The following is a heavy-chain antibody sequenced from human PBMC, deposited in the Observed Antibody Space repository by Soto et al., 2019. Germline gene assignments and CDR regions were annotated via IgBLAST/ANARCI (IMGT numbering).Heavy chain of an antibody. CDR1: GFTFSSYG. CDR2: ISYDGSNK. CDR3: AKDRARYCGGGSCYSIFDY. D-gene: IGHD2-15*01. J-gene: IGHJ4*02. V-gene: IGHV3-30*18. Sequence: QVQLVESGGGVVQPGRSLRLSCAASGFTFSSYGMHWVRQAPGKGLEWVAVISYDGSNKYYADSVKGRFTISRDNSKNTLYLQMNSLRAEHTAVYYCAKDRARYCGGGSCYSIFDYWGQGTLVTVSS.